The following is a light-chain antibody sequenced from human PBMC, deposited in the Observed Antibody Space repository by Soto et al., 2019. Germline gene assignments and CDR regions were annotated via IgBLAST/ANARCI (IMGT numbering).Light chain of an antibody. Sequence: DIQMTQSPSTLSASVGDRVTTTCRASQSISSWLAWYQQKPGKAPKLLIYDASSWESGVPSRFSGSGSGTDFTLTISSLEPEDFAVYYCQQRSNWLTFGGGTKVDIK. CDR3: QQRSNWLT. CDR1: QSISSW. CDR2: DAS. J-gene: IGKJ4*01. V-gene: IGKV1-5*01.